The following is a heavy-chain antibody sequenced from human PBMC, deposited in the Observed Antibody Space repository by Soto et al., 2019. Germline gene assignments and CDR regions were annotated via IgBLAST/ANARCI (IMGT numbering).Heavy chain of an antibody. J-gene: IGHJ5*02. CDR3: ASVILSGYPRAILFDP. Sequence: SETLSLTCTVSGCSVSSGSYYWSWIRQPPGKGLEWIGYIYYSGSTNYNPSLKSRVTISVDTSKNQFSLKLSSVTAADTAVYYCASVILSGYPRAILFDPWGQGTLVTVSS. CDR1: GCSVSSGSYY. CDR2: IYYSGST. D-gene: IGHD3-9*01. V-gene: IGHV4-61*01.